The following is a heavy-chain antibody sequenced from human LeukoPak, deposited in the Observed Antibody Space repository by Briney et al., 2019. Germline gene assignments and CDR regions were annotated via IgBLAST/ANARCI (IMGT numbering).Heavy chain of an antibody. CDR1: GGSISSGGYS. J-gene: IGHJ5*02. V-gene: IGHV4-30-4*07. CDR2: IYYSGST. Sequence: SSETLSLTCAVSGGSISSGGYSWSWIRQPPGKGLEWIGYIYYSGSTYYNPSLKSRVTISVDTSKNLFSLKLSSVTAADTAVYYCARHASFGSGWYRWFDPWGQGTLVTVSS. D-gene: IGHD6-19*01. CDR3: ARHASFGSGWYRWFDP.